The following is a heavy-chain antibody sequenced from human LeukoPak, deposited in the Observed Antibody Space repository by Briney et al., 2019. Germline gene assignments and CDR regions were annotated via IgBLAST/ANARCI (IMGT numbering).Heavy chain of an antibody. D-gene: IGHD3-10*01. CDR1: GGTFTGYY. CDR3: ARDLEHGSGNYYNVNFDY. V-gene: IGHV1-2*02. J-gene: IGHJ4*02. Sequence: ASVKVSCKSSGGTFTGYYMHWVRQAPGQGLEWMGWVNPNSGGTNYAQKFQGRVTMTRDTSISTAYMEVSRLRSDDTAVFYCARDLEHGSGNYYNVNFDYWGQGTLVTVSS. CDR2: VNPNSGGT.